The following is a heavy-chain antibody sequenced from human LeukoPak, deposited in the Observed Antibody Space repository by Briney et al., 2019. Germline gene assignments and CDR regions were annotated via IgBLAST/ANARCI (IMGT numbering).Heavy chain of an antibody. D-gene: IGHD2-21*02. CDR3: ARGGAYCGGDCYSDDAFDI. CDR2: IYSSGST. V-gene: IGHV4-61*02. CDR1: GGAISSESYY. J-gene: IGHJ3*02. Sequence: SETLSLTSTVSGGAISSESYYWTWIRQPAGKGLEWIGRIYSSGSTNYNPSLKSRATISVDTSKNRFSLKLSSVTAADTAVYYCARGGAYCGGDCYSDDAFDIWGQGTMVTVSS.